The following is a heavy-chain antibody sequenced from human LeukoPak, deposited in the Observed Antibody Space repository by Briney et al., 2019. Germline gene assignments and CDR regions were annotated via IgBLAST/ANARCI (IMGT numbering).Heavy chain of an antibody. CDR1: GFTFSSYA. CDR2: ISGSGGST. Sequence: GGSLRLSCGASGFTFSSYAMSWVCQAPGKGLEWVSGISGSGGSTYYADSVKGRFTISRDNSKNTLYLQMNSLRAEDTAVYYCAKTSGRDGYNFDSWGQGTLVTVSS. D-gene: IGHD5-24*01. J-gene: IGHJ4*02. V-gene: IGHV3-23*01. CDR3: AKTSGRDGYNFDS.